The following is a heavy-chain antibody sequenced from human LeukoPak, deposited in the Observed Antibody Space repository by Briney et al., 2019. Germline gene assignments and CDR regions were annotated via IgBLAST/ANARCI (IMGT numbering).Heavy chain of an antibody. CDR2: IIPIFGTA. CDR1: GGTFSSYA. D-gene: IGHD6-19*01. V-gene: IGHV1-69*13. Sequence: GASVKVSCKASGGTFSSYAISWVRQAPGQGLEWMGGIIPIFGTANYAQKFQGRVTITADESTSTVYMELSSLRSEDTAVYYCARRVAVARRDAFDIWGQGTMVTVSS. J-gene: IGHJ3*02. CDR3: ARRVAVARRDAFDI.